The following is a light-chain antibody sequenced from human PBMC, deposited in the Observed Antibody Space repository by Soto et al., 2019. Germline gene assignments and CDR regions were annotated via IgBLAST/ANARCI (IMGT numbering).Light chain of an antibody. CDR1: QSLGRS. CDR2: DTS. J-gene: IGKJ1*01. Sequence: EIVMTQSPDTLSVSPGERATLSCRASQSLGRSLAWYQQKPGQAPRLLIYDTSNRAPGIPDRFSGSGSGTDLTLTISRLEPDDFAVYYCQHYGDSSWTFGQGTKVDIK. V-gene: IGKV3-20*01. CDR3: QHYGDSSWT.